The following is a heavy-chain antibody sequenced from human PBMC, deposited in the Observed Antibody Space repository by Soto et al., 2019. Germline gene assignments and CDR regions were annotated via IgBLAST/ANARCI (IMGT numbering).Heavy chain of an antibody. CDR1: GYTFTSYA. J-gene: IGHJ5*02. D-gene: IGHD6-13*01. Sequence: QVQLVQSGAEVKKPGASVKVSCKASGYTFTSYAMHWVRQAPGQRLEWMGWINAGNGNTKYSQKFQGRVTISRDTSASTAYMELSSLRSEATAVSYCARGSSGYPDRGDNWFDPWGQGTPVTVSS. CDR2: INAGNGNT. CDR3: ARGSSGYPDRGDNWFDP. V-gene: IGHV1-3*01.